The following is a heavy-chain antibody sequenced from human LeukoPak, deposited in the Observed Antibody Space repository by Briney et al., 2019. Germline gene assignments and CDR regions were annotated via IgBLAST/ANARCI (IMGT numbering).Heavy chain of an antibody. Sequence: GESLKISCKGSGYSFTTYSIGWVRQMPGKGLEWMGIIYPGDSDTRYSPSFQGQVTISADKSISTAYLQWSSLKASDTAMYYCARQRSEQLVDAFDIWGQGTMVTVSS. CDR3: ARQRSEQLVDAFDI. J-gene: IGHJ3*02. D-gene: IGHD6-6*01. CDR1: GYSFTTYS. V-gene: IGHV5-51*01. CDR2: IYPGDSDT.